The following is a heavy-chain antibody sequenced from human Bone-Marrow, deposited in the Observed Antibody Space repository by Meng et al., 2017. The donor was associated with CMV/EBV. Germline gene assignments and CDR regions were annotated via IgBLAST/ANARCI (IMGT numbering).Heavy chain of an antibody. D-gene: IGHD2-8*01. J-gene: IGHJ4*02. V-gene: IGHV3-23*01. CDR3: AKVGERGTHGVYPFGS. Sequence: GGSLRLSCKASGFTFSNYAMSWVGQVPGKGLEWVSAITDSGSPSWHIDPVRGRFSISRDNSRNILFLQMNNLGAEDTGVYYCAKVGERGTHGVYPFGSWGQGTLVTVSS. CDR1: GFTFSNYA. CDR2: ITDSGSPS.